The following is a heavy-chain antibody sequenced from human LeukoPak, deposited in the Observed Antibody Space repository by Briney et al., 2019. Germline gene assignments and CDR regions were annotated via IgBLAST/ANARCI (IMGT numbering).Heavy chain of an antibody. CDR2: IIPIFGTA. J-gene: IGHJ3*02. CDR3: ARGSGYSFEPTTDAFDI. CDR1: GGTFSSYA. V-gene: IGHV1-69*06. D-gene: IGHD5-18*01. Sequence: ASVKVSCKASGGTFSSYAISWVRQAPGQGLEWMGGIIPIFGTANYAQKFQGRVTITADKSTSTAYMELSSLRSEDTAVYYCARGSGYSFEPTTDAFDIWGQGTMVTVSS.